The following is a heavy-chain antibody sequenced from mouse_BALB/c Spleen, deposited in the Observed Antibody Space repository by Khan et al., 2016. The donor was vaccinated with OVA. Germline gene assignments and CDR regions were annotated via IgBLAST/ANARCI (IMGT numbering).Heavy chain of an antibody. CDR1: GYSITSDYA. CDR3: ARDGSRYNYAMDY. Sequence: EVQLQQSGPGLVKPSQSLSLTCTVTGYSITSDYAWNWIRQFPGNKLEWMGYISSSGSTNYNPALKSRISFTRDTSKNPSFLQLNSVTTEDAATYYCARDGSRYNYAMDYWGQGTSVTVSS. CDR2: ISSSGST. V-gene: IGHV3-2*02. J-gene: IGHJ4*01. D-gene: IGHD2-3*01.